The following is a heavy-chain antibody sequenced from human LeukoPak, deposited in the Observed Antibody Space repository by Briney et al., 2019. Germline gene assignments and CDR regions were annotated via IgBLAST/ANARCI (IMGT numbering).Heavy chain of an antibody. V-gene: IGHV4-34*01. CDR2: INHSGST. J-gene: IGHJ4*02. D-gene: IGHD2-2*01. CDR3: ASQHCTSTTCYAYFDY. Sequence: SETLSLTCTVSGGSLTNYYWNWIRQPPGKGLEWIGEINHSGSTNYNPSLKSRVTMSVDTSKKQFSLKLSSVTAADTAVYYCASQHCTSTTCYAYFDYWGQGTLVTVSS. CDR1: GGSLTNYY.